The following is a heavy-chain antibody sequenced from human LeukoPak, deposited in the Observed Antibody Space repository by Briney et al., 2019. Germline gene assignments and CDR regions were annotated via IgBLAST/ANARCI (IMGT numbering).Heavy chain of an antibody. D-gene: IGHD3-22*01. CDR2: ISYDGSNK. CDR1: GFTFSSYG. V-gene: IGHV3-30*18. CDR3: AKAPGYYYDSSGYFDY. J-gene: IGHJ4*02. Sequence: GRSLRLSCAASGFTFSSYGMHWVRQAPGKGLEWVSVISYDGSNKYYADSVKGRFTISGDNAKNSLYLQLNSLRAEDTALYYCAKAPGYYYDSSGYFDYWGQGTLVTVSS.